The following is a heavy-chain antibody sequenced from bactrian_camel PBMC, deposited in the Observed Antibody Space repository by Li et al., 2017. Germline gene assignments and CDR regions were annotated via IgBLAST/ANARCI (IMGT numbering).Heavy chain of an antibody. Sequence: HVQLVESGGGSVQAGETLRLSCTPSGVPFDDSSMGWYRQAPGSDCEMVAFISHDGRTLYADSVKGRFTISQDSAKTTVYLQMTDLKPEDAAMYYCAAVRRGSGYRSCRPGDAPFSYYGQGTQVTVS. V-gene: IGHV3S55*01. J-gene: IGHJ4*01. CDR1: GVPFDDSS. CDR2: ISHDGRT. D-gene: IGHD2*01.